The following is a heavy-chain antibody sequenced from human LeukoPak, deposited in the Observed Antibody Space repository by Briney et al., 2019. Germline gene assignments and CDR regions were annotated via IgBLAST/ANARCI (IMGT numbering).Heavy chain of an antibody. CDR2: MNPNSGNT. Sequence: ASVKVSCKASGYTFTSYDINWVRQATGQGLEWMGWMNPNSGNTGYAQKFQGRVTITRNTSISTAYMELSSLRSEDTAVYYCARGTLRYYYDSPYYFDYWGQGTLVTVSS. CDR1: GYTFTSYD. J-gene: IGHJ4*02. CDR3: ARGTLRYYYDSPYYFDY. D-gene: IGHD3-22*01. V-gene: IGHV1-8*03.